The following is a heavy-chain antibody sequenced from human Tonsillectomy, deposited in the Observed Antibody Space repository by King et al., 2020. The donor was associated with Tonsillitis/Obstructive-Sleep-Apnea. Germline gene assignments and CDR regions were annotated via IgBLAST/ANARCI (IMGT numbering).Heavy chain of an antibody. V-gene: IGHV4-34*01. CDR2: INHSGST. J-gene: IGHJ6*03. CDR1: GGSFSGYY. D-gene: IGHD3-10*01. CDR3: ARGLGYYYYMDV. Sequence: VQLPQWGAGLLKPSETLSLTCAVYGGSFSGYYWSWIRQPPGKGLEWIGEINHSGSTNYNPSLKSRVTISVDTSKNQFSLKLSSVTAADTAVYYCARGLGYYYYMDVWGKGTTVTVSS.